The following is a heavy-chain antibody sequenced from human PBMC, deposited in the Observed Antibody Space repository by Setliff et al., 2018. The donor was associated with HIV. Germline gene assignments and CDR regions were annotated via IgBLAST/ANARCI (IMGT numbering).Heavy chain of an antibody. D-gene: IGHD3-22*01. CDR2: IYYSGST. CDR3: ARGLPDYYEPGFYFDY. V-gene: IGHV4-31*03. Sequence: KPSETLSLTCTVSGGSISSGVFYWSWIRQHPGRGLEWIGYIYYSGSTYYNPSLKSRVTISIDTSKNQFSLKLSSVTAAATALYYCARGLPDYYEPGFYFDYWGQGTLVTVSS. J-gene: IGHJ4*02. CDR1: GGSISSGVFY.